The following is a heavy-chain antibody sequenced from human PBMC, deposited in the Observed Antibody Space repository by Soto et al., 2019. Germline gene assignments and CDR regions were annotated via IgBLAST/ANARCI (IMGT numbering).Heavy chain of an antibody. CDR2: IYHSGST. J-gene: IGHJ4*02. V-gene: IGHV4-4*02. Sequence: SETLSLTCAVSGGSMSRSNWWSLGRQPPGKGLEWIGEIYHSGSTNYNPSLKSRVTISVDKSKNQFSLKLSSVTAADTAVYYCARIAVSGTRFDYWGQGILVTVS. CDR3: ARIAVSGTRFDY. CDR1: GGSMSRSNW. D-gene: IGHD6-19*01.